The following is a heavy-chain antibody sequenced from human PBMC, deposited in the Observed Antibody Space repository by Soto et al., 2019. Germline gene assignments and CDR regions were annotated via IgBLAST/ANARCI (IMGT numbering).Heavy chain of an antibody. CDR3: AREDSIIIPAVSDF. CDR2: ISKSDYT. J-gene: IGHJ4*02. CDR1: GFAFNNYG. V-gene: IGHV3-21*01. Sequence: PGGSLRLSCTVSGFAFNNYGINWVRQAPGKGLEWVSSISKSDYTYYSDSVKGRFAISRDNAKSSVSLQMNTLRVEDTAVYYCAREDSIIIPAVSDFWGQGTLVTVCS. D-gene: IGHD2-2*01.